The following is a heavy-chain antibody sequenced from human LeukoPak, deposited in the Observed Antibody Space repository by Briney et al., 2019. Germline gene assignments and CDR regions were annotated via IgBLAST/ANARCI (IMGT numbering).Heavy chain of an antibody. V-gene: IGHV3-7*01. CDR3: ARDRIYYDILTGYLPLDY. D-gene: IGHD3-9*01. Sequence: GGSLRLSCAASGFTFIDYSMNWVRQAPGKGLEWVANIKQDGSEKFYVDSVKGRFTISRDNSKTSLYLQMSSLRAEDTAVYFCARDRIYYDILTGYLPLDYWGRGTLVAVSS. J-gene: IGHJ4*02. CDR2: IKQDGSEK. CDR1: GFTFIDYS.